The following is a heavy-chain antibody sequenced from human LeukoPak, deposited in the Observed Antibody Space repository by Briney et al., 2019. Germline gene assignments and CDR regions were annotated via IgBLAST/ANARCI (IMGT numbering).Heavy chain of an antibody. V-gene: IGHV3-66*01. CDR3: AREVGGGASGQ. Sequence: GGSLRLSCAASGFTVSSNCMSWVRQVPGKRLEWVSVIYSDGTISYADSVKGRFTISRDNSENTLYLQMNSLRVEDTAVYYCAREVGGGASGQWGQGTLVTVSS. D-gene: IGHD3-16*01. J-gene: IGHJ4*02. CDR2: IYSDGTI. CDR1: GFTVSSNC.